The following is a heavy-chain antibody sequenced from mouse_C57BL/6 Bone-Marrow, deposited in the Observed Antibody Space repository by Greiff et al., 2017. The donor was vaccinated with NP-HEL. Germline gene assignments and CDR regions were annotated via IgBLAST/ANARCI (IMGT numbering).Heavy chain of an antibody. Sequence: EVMLVESGGGLVQPGGSLKLSCAASGFTFSDYYMYWVRQTPEKRLEWVAYLSNGGGSTYYPDTVKGRFTISRDNAKNTLYLQMSRLKSEDTAMYYCARHETAQATAWFAYWGQGTLVTVSA. V-gene: IGHV5-12*01. J-gene: IGHJ3*01. CDR1: GFTFSDYY. CDR3: ARHETAQATAWFAY. D-gene: IGHD3-2*02. CDR2: LSNGGGST.